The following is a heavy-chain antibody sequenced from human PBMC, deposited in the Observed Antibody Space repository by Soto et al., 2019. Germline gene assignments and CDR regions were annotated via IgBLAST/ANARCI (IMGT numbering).Heavy chain of an antibody. CDR3: ARGINYYDSGDDAFDI. CDR1: GYTLTSYD. CDR2: MNPNSGNT. J-gene: IGHJ3*02. D-gene: IGHD3-10*01. V-gene: IGHV1-8*01. Sequence: QVQLVQSGAEVKKPGASVKVSCKASGYTLTSYDINWVRQATGHGLEWMGWMNPNSGNTGYAQKFQGRVTMTRNTSMSTAYMELSSLRSEDTAVYYCARGINYYDSGDDAFDIWGQGTMVTVSS.